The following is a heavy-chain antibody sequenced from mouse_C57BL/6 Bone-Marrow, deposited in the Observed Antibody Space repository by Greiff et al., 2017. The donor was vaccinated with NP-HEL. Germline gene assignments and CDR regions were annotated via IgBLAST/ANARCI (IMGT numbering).Heavy chain of an antibody. J-gene: IGHJ1*03. CDR1: GFTFSSYG. Sequence: EVQLQQSGGDLVKPGGSLKLSCAASGFTFSSYGMSWVRQTPDKRLEWVATISSGGSYTYYPDSVKGRFTISRDNAKNTLYLQMSSLKSEDTAMYYCERHEFITTVVVFYWYFDVWGTGTTVTVSS. V-gene: IGHV5-6*01. CDR2: ISSGGSYT. D-gene: IGHD1-1*01. CDR3: ERHEFITTVVVFYWYFDV.